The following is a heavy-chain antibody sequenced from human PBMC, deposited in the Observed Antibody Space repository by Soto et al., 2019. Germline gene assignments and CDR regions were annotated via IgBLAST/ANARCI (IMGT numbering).Heavy chain of an antibody. V-gene: IGHV4-30-4*01. CDR1: GGSISSGDYY. CDR3: ARDLHYGSGSKGHWFDP. J-gene: IGHJ5*02. Sequence: SETLSLTCTVSGGSISSGDYYWSWIRQPPGKGLEWIGYIYYSGSTYYNPSLKSRVTISVDTSKNQFSLKLSSVTAADTAVYYCARDLHYGSGSKGHWFDPWGQGTLVTVSS. D-gene: IGHD3-10*01. CDR2: IYYSGST.